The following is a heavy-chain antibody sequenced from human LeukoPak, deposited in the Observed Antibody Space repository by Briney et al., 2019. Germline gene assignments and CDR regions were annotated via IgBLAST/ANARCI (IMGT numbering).Heavy chain of an antibody. V-gene: IGHV6-1*01. J-gene: IGHJ3*02. CDR2: TYYRSKWYN. Sequence: SQTLSLTCAISGDSVSSNSAAWNWIRQSPSRGLEWLGRTYYRSKWYNDYAISVRSRITITPDTSKNQFSLQLKSVTPEGTAMYYCASHRSDYGDYLAAFDIWGQGTMVTVSS. CDR1: GDSVSSNSAA. CDR3: ASHRSDYGDYLAAFDI. D-gene: IGHD4-17*01.